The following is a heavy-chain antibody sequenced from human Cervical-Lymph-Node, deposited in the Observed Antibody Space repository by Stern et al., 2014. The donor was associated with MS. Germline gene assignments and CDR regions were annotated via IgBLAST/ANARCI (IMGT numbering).Heavy chain of an antibody. V-gene: IGHV5-51*03. CDR1: EYNFNTHW. Sequence: EMQLVESGAEMKKPGESLKISCKGSEYNFNTHWIAWVRQMPGKGLEWLGNIHPGNSDTRYNPSLQGQVSISADKSITTAYLHFSSLKASDSAMYFCARHGGPNWNHEAHNWFDPWGQGTLVTVSS. CDR3: ARHGGPNWNHEAHNWFDP. CDR2: IHPGNSDT. J-gene: IGHJ5*02. D-gene: IGHD1-14*01.